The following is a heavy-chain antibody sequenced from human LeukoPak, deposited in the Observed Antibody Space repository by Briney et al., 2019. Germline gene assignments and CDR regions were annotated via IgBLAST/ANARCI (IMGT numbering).Heavy chain of an antibody. CDR2: IYYSGST. J-gene: IGHJ3*01. CDR3: ASSGYSSGWYL. CDR1: GGSISSSSYY. D-gene: IGHD6-19*01. V-gene: IGHV4-39*07. Sequence: PSETLSLTCTVSGGSISSSSYYWGWIRQPPGKGLEWLGSIYYSGSTYYNPSLKSRVTISVDTSKNQFSLKLSSVTAADTAVYYCASSGYSSGWYLWGQGTMVTVSS.